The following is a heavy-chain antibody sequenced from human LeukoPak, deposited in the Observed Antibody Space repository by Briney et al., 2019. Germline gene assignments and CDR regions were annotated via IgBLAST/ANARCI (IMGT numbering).Heavy chain of an antibody. CDR2: IYYSGST. V-gene: IGHV4-61*08. D-gene: IGHD5-12*01. J-gene: IGHJ4*02. CDR3: SREYSSFDY. Sequence: SETLSLTCTVSGDPISTSSDYKWTWIRQPPRKGLEWIGYIYYSGSTNYNPSLQSRVTISVDTSNNQFSLKLTSVTAADTAVYYCSREYSSFDYLGQGTLVTVSS. CDR1: GDPISTSSDY.